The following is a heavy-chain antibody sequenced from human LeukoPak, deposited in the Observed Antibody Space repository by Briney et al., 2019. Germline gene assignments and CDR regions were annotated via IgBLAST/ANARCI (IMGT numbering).Heavy chain of an antibody. CDR1: GYTFTGYY. Sequence: ASVKVSCKASGYTFTGYYMHWVRQAPGKGLEWVAWINPNSGGTYCAQKFQGRVTMTRDTSISTAYMELSRLRSDDTAMYFCARVRRNYYDSSGYYLLFDYWGQGTLVTVSS. D-gene: IGHD3-22*01. V-gene: IGHV1-2*02. CDR2: INPNSGGT. CDR3: ARVRRNYYDSSGYYLLFDY. J-gene: IGHJ4*02.